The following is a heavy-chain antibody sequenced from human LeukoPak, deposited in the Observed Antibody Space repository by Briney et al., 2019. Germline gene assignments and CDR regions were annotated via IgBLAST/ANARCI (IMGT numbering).Heavy chain of an antibody. J-gene: IGHJ4*02. CDR1: GFTFSSYA. CDR3: ARDAGYGSGSPYFDY. V-gene: IGHV3-30*04. D-gene: IGHD3-10*01. Sequence: GRPLRLSCAASGFTFSSYAMHWVRQAPGKGLEWVAVISYDGSNKYYADSVKGRFTISRDNSKNTLYLQMNSLRAEDTAVYYCARDAGYGSGSPYFDYWGQGTLVTVSS. CDR2: ISYDGSNK.